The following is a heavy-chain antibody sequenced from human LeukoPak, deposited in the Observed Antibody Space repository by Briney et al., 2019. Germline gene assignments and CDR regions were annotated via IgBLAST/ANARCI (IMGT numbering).Heavy chain of an antibody. CDR3: ARHPYWGPAEGKYYFDY. D-gene: IGHD2-2*01. V-gene: IGHV1-46*01. Sequence: GASVKVSCKASGYTFTSYYMHWVRQAPGQGLEWMGIINPSGGSTSYAQKFQGRVTMTRDTSTSTVYMELSSLRSEDTAVYYCARHPYWGPAEGKYYFDYWGQGTLVTVSS. CDR1: GYTFTSYY. J-gene: IGHJ4*02. CDR2: INPSGGST.